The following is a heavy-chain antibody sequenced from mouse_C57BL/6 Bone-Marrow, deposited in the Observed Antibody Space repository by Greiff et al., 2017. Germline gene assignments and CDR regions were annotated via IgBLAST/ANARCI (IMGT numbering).Heavy chain of an antibody. CDR1: GFTFSSYT. CDR3: ARRYFDV. V-gene: IGHV5-9*01. J-gene: IGHJ1*03. CDR2: ISGGGGNT. Sequence: EVKLVESGGGLVKPGGSLKLSCAASGFTFSSYTMPWVRQTPEQRLEWVATISGGGGNTYYPDSVKGRFTISRDNAKDTLYLQMSSLRSEDTALYYCARRYFDVWGKGTTVTVSS.